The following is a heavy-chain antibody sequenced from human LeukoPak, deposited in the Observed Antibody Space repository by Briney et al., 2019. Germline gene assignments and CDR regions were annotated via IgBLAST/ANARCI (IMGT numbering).Heavy chain of an antibody. Sequence: PGGSLRLSCAASGFTFSNYAMSWVRQAPGKGLEWVSGISGSGGSTYYADSVKGRFTLSRDNSKNSLYLQMNSLRAEDTAVYYCAAGRGSSHWGQGTLVTVSS. V-gene: IGHV3-23*01. CDR1: GFTFSNYA. D-gene: IGHD1-26*01. CDR3: AAGRGSSH. J-gene: IGHJ4*02. CDR2: ISGSGGST.